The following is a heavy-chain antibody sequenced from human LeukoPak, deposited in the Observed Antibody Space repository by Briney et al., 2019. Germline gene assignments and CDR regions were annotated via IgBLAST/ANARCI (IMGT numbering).Heavy chain of an antibody. J-gene: IGHJ6*03. V-gene: IGHV4-34*01. D-gene: IGHD4-11*01. CDR2: INHSGST. CDR1: GGSFSGYY. Sequence: SETLSLTCAVYGGSFSGYYWSWIRQPPGKGLEWIGEINHSGSTNYNPSLKSRVTISVDTSKNQFSLKLSSVTAADTAVYYCARTDYSNYYYYYYMDFWGKGTTVSVSS. CDR3: ARTDYSNYYYYYYMDF.